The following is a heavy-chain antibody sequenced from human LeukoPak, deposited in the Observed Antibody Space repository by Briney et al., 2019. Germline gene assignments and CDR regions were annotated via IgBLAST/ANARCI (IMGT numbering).Heavy chain of an antibody. CDR3: ARDGSYSSGWYGY. V-gene: IGHV4-38-2*02. J-gene: IGHJ4*02. CDR1: GYSISSGYY. D-gene: IGHD6-19*01. CDR2: IYHSGST. Sequence: PSETLSLTCTVSGYSISSGYYRGWIRQPPGKGLEWIGSIYHSGSTYYNPSLKSRVTISVDTSKNQFSLKLSSVTAADTAVYYCARDGSYSSGWYGYWGQGTLVTVSS.